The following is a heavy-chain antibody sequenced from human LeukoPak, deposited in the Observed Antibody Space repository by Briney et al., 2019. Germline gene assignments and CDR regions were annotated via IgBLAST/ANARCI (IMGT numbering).Heavy chain of an antibody. CDR1: GYTFTSYG. D-gene: IGHD4-23*01. CDR3: ARYYGGKRSGAFDI. J-gene: IGHJ3*02. V-gene: IGHV1-18*01. Sequence: ASVKVSCKASGYTFTSYGISWVRQAPGQGREWMGWISAYNGNTNYAQKLQGRVTMTTDTSTSTAYMELRSLRSDDTAVYYCARYYGGKRSGAFDIWGQGTMVTVSS. CDR2: ISAYNGNT.